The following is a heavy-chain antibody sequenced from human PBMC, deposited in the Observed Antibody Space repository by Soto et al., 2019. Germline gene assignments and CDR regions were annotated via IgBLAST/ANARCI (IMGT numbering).Heavy chain of an antibody. D-gene: IGHD3-10*01. J-gene: IGHJ6*02. CDR1: RASISSGNYY. CDR3: ARGSGNDGNAYYSGRYYYSYAMEV. Sequence: QVQLQESGPRLVKPSQTLSLTCTVSRASISSGNYYWSWIRQSPGKGLEWIGYVYSSGSVFYNPSLESRVVISVDTAENQFSLRLTSVTAADSAAYFCARGSGNDGNAYYSGRYYYSYAMEVWGQGTTVTVSS. CDR2: VYSSGSV. V-gene: IGHV4-30-4*01.